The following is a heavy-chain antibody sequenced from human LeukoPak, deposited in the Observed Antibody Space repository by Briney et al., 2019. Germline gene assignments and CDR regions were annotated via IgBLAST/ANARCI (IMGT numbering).Heavy chain of an antibody. Sequence: GGPLRLSCAASGFTVSSNYMSWVRQAPGKGLEWVSVIYSGGSTYYADSVKGRFTISRDNSKNTLYLQMNSLRAEDTAVYYCARDRDCSGGSCYGYWGRGTLVTVSS. D-gene: IGHD2-15*01. V-gene: IGHV3-66*01. CDR3: ARDRDCSGGSCYGY. J-gene: IGHJ4*02. CDR1: GFTVSSNY. CDR2: IYSGGST.